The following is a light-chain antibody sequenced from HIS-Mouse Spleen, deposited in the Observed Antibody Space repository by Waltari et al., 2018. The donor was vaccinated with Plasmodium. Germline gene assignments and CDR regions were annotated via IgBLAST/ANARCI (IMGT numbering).Light chain of an antibody. V-gene: IGLV2-8*01. J-gene: IGLJ2*01. CDR2: EVS. CDR3: SSYAGSNNLV. CDR1: SSAVGGYNY. Sequence: QSALTQPPSASGPPGQSVTLSCTGTSSAVGGYNYVSWYQQPPGKAPKLMIYEVSKRPSGVPDRFSGSKSGNTASLTVSGLQAEDEADYYCSSYAGSNNLVFGGGTKLTVL.